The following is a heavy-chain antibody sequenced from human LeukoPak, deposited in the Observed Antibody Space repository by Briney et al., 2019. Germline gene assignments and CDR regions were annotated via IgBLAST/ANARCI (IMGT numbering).Heavy chain of an antibody. J-gene: IGHJ4*02. Sequence: SETLSLTSAVYGGSFSGYYWSWIRQPPGKGLEWIGEINHSGSTNYNPSLKSRVTISVDTSKNQFSLKLSSVTAEDTAVYYCAKDWGYSGSYYFDYWGQGTLVTVSS. CDR1: GGSFSGYY. CDR3: AKDWGYSGSYYFDY. V-gene: IGHV4-34*01. D-gene: IGHD1-26*01. CDR2: INHSGST.